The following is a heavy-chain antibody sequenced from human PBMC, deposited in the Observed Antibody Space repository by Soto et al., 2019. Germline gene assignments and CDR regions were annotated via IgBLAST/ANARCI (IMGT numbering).Heavy chain of an antibody. J-gene: IGHJ2*01. CDR2: ISSSSSTI. CDR3: ARYFFQAGDGIRVYSTVSAFLLNRSSDL. D-gene: IGHD3-3*01. V-gene: IGHV3-48*02. Sequence: KGLAWASYISSSSSTIYYADYVKGRFTISRDNAKNALYLQMNSLRDEDTAVYYCARYFFQAGDGIRVYSTVSAFLLNRSSDL.